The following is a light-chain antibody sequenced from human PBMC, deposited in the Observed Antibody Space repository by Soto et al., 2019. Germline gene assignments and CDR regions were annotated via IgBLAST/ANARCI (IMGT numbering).Light chain of an antibody. CDR2: DAS. Sequence: EIVLTQSPATLSLSPGERPTLSCRTSQSVSSYLAWYQQKPGQAPRLLIYDASSRATGIPARFTGSGSGTDFTLTITSLEPEDFAVYYCQQRTTWPLTFGGVTKVEIK. V-gene: IGKV3-11*01. J-gene: IGKJ4*01. CDR1: QSVSSY. CDR3: QQRTTWPLT.